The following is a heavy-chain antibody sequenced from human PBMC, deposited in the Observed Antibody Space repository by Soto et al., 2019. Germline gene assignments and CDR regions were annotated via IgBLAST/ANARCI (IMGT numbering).Heavy chain of an antibody. J-gene: IGHJ3*02. Sequence: QVQLQESGPGLVKPSQTLSLTCTVSGGSISSGGYYWSWIRQHPGKGLEWIGYIYYRGSTYYNPSLKSRVNISDDTSKIQFALKLSSVTAADTAVYYCARMSRLLQYAFDILGQGTMVTFSS. D-gene: IGHD4-17*01. CDR1: GGSISSGGYY. CDR2: IYYRGST. V-gene: IGHV4-31*03. CDR3: ARMSRLLQYAFDI.